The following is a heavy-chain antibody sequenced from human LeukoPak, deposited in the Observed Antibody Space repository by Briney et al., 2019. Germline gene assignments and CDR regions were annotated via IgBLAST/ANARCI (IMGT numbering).Heavy chain of an antibody. Sequence: GASVKVSCKASGYTFTSYGITWARQAPGQGLEWMGWISAYNGNTNYAQKFQGRVTMTTDTSTSTAYMELRSLRSDDTAVYYCAREASGSYYTKDAFDIWGQGTMVTVSS. V-gene: IGHV1-18*04. J-gene: IGHJ3*02. CDR1: GYTFTSYG. CDR3: AREASGSYYTKDAFDI. D-gene: IGHD1-26*01. CDR2: ISAYNGNT.